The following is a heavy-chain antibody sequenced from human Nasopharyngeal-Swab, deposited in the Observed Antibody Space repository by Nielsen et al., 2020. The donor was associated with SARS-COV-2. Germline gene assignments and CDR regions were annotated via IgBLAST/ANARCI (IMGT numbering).Heavy chain of an antibody. CDR1: GYTFTRYG. Sequence: ASVKVSCKASGYTFTRYGINWVRQAPGQGLEWMGWINAYNGNTNSAQKLQGRVTMTRDTYASTAYMELRSLRSDDTAVYYCARAGGYSSSWYFDYWGQGTLVTVSS. CDR3: ARAGGYSSSWYFDY. D-gene: IGHD6-13*01. J-gene: IGHJ4*02. CDR2: INAYNGNT. V-gene: IGHV1-18*01.